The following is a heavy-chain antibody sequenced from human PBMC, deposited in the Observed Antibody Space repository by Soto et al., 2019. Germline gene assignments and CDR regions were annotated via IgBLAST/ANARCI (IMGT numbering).Heavy chain of an antibody. V-gene: IGHV1-69*12. CDR3: ARDGIPGPTYVQFAY. J-gene: IGHJ4*02. CDR1: GGTFSSYA. D-gene: IGHD1-7*01. CDR2: IIPIFGTA. Sequence: QVQLVQSGAEVKKPGSSVKVSCKASGGTFSSYAISWVRQAPGQGLEWMGGIIPIFGTANYAQKFQGRVAITADESTSTASMGLSSLRSEGTAVYYCARDGIPGPTYVQFAYWGQGTLVTVSS.